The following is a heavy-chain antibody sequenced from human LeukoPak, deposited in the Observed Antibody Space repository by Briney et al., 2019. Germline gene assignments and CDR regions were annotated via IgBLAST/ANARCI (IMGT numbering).Heavy chain of an antibody. D-gene: IGHD6-19*01. CDR1: GGTFSSYA. J-gene: IGHJ4*02. V-gene: IGHV1-69*05. CDR3: ARGGIAVHIFDY. Sequence: SVKVSCKASGGTFSSYAISWVRQAPGQGLEWMGGIIPIFGTANYAQKFQGRVTITTDESTSTAYMELSSLRSEDTAVYYCARGGIAVHIFDYWGQGTLVTVSS. CDR2: IIPIFGTA.